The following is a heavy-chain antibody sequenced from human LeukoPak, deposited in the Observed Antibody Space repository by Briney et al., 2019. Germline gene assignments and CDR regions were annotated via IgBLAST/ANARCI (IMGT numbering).Heavy chain of an antibody. J-gene: IGHJ4*02. CDR1: GFTFSSYG. CDR2: IRYDGITK. V-gene: IGHV3-30*02. D-gene: IGHD6-13*01. Sequence: PGGSLRLSCAASGFTFSSYGMHWVRQAPGKGLEWVAFIRYDGITKYYADSVKGRFTISRDNSKNTLYLQMNSLRAEDTAVYYCARTPRIAVASSFDYWGQGTLVTVSS. CDR3: ARTPRIAVASSFDY.